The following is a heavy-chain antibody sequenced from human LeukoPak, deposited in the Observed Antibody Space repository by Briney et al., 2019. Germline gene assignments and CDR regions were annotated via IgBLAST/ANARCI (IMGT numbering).Heavy chain of an antibody. V-gene: IGHV3-21*06. J-gene: IGHJ3*02. CDR3: ARDRGALQRGDAFDI. D-gene: IGHD5-18*01. CDR2: ISSSSSYI. CDR1: GFTFSSYS. Sequence: GGSLRLSCAASGFTFSSYSMNWVRQAPGKGLEWVSFISSSSSYIYYADSVKGRFTISRDNAKNLVYLQMKSLRAEDTAMYYCARDRGALQRGDAFDIWGQGTMVTVSS.